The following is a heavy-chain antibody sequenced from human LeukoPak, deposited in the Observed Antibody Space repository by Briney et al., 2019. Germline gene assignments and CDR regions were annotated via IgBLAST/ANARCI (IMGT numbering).Heavy chain of an antibody. CDR1: GGSISSYY. CDR3: ARTGYSSGYSFDY. CDR2: IYYSGST. D-gene: IGHD6-19*01. J-gene: IGHJ4*02. V-gene: IGHV4-59*01. Sequence: SETLSLTCTVSGGSISSYYWSWIRQPPGKGLEWIGYIYYSGSTNYNPSLKSRVTISVDTSKNQFSLKLSSVTAADTAVYYCARTGYSSGYSFDYWGQGTLATVSS.